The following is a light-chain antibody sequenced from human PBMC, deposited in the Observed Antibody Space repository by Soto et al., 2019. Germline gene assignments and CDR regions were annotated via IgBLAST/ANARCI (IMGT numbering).Light chain of an antibody. CDR3: QQYGSSPPWT. CDR2: GAS. Sequence: LKQSPGTLSLSTGERATLSCRASQSVSSSYLAWYQQKPGQAPRLLIYGASSRATGIPDRFSGSGSGTDFTLTISRLEPEDFAVYYCQQYGSSPPWTFGQGTNVDIK. V-gene: IGKV3-20*01. J-gene: IGKJ1*01. CDR1: QSVSSSY.